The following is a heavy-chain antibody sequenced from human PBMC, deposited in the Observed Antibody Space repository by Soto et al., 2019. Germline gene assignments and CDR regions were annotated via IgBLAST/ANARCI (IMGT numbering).Heavy chain of an antibody. CDR1: GFAVRHNY. J-gene: IGHJ6*04. Sequence: EVQLVESGGGLVQPGGSLRLSCTAYGFAVRHNYMTWVRQAPGKGLEWVSLIYSGGDTAYADSVKGRFTISRHTSQNTLYLQMNSLRAEDTAVYYCARKTDSIPSGGDVWGKGTSVTVSS. D-gene: IGHD3-10*01. CDR3: ARKTDSIPSGGDV. CDR2: IYSGGDT. V-gene: IGHV3-53*04.